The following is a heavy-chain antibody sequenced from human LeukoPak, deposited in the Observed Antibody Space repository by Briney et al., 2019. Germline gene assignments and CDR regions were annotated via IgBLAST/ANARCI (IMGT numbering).Heavy chain of an antibody. CDR3: ARVGYYDSSGYYHHAFDV. CDR1: GGSISSSSYY. J-gene: IGHJ3*01. V-gene: IGHV4-61*01. D-gene: IGHD3-22*01. CDR2: IYYSGST. Sequence: SETLSLTCTVSGGSISSSSYYWSWIRQPPGKGLEWIGYIYYSGSTNYNPSLKSRVTISVDTSKNQFSLKLSSVTAADTAVYYCARVGYYDSSGYYHHAFDVWGQGTMVTVSS.